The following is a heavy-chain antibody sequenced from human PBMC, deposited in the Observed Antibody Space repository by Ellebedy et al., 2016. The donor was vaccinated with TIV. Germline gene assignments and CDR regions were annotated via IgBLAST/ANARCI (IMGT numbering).Heavy chain of an antibody. CDR2: ISGSGGST. J-gene: IGHJ3*02. D-gene: IGHD3-10*01. CDR3: AKDRNVLLWFGESPDAFDI. V-gene: IGHV3-23*01. Sequence: PGGSLRLSCAASGFTFSSYAMSRVRQAPGKGLEWVSAISGSGGSTYYADSVKGRFTISRDNSKNTLYLQMNSLRAEDTAVYYCAKDRNVLLWFGESPDAFDIWGQGTMVTVSS. CDR1: GFTFSSYA.